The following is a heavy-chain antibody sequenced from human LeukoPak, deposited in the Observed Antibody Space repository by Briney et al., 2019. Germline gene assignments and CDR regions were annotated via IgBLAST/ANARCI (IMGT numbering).Heavy chain of an antibody. CDR3: ARDRYSSGWFYAFDL. D-gene: IGHD6-19*01. CDR2: ISTSGGTI. Sequence: GGSLRLSCAASGFTFSDHNMTWIRQAPGKGLEWISHISTSGGTIYYADSVKGRFTMSRDNARDSLYLQMNSLRADDTAVYYCARDRYSSGWFYAFDLWGQGTKVTVSS. J-gene: IGHJ3*01. CDR1: GFTFSDHN. V-gene: IGHV3-11*01.